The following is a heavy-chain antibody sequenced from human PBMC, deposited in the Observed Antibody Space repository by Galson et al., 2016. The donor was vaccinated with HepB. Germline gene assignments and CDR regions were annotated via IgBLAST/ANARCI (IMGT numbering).Heavy chain of an antibody. D-gene: IGHD3-16*01. J-gene: IGHJ3*02. Sequence: SLRLSCAASGFTFSSYAMTWVRQAPGKGLEWVSVSASGDITYYAHSVKGRFTISRDKSKNTLFLNMISLRAEDTASYYCASHLGGSSLDPFDIWGRGTMVTVSS. CDR2: SASGDIT. CDR1: GFTFSSYA. V-gene: IGHV3-23*01. CDR3: ASHLGGSSLDPFDI.